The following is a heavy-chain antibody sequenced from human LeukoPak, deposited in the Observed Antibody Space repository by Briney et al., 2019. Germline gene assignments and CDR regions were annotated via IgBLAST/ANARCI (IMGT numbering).Heavy chain of an antibody. D-gene: IGHD1-14*01. CDR3: ARGTLNIPGEHGAFDY. CDR2: ISGSGAPI. V-gene: IGHV3-48*03. J-gene: IGHJ4*02. Sequence: GGSLRLSCEVSGFTFSRYEMNWVRQAPGKGLEWISFISGSGAPIYYADSVKGRFTISRDNAKNSLYLQMNSLRAEDTAVYYCARGTLNIPGEHGAFDYWGQGTLVTVSS. CDR1: GFTFSRYE.